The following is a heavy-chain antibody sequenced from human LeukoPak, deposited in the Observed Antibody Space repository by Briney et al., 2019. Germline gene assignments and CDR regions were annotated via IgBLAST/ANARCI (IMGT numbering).Heavy chain of an antibody. CDR2: INPNSGGT. V-gene: IGHV1-2*02. D-gene: IGHD2-15*01. CDR1: GYTFTDYF. Sequence: ASVKVSCKASGYTFTDYFVHWVRQAPGQGLEWMGWINPNSGGTNYAQKFQGRVTMTRDTSISTAFMELSRLRSDGTAVYYCARDIVTERGYCSGGSCYFDYWGQGTLVTVSS. J-gene: IGHJ4*02. CDR3: ARDIVTERGYCSGGSCYFDY.